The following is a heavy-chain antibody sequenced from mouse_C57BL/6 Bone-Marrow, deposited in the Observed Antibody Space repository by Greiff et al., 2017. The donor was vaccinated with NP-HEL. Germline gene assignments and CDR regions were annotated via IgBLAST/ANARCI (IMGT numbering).Heavy chain of an antibody. CDR2: INPSTGGT. V-gene: IGHV1-42*01. D-gene: IGHD1-1*01. J-gene: IGHJ3*01. CDR3: ARYHYYYGSSWAY. CDR1: GYSFTGYY. Sequence: EVKLMESGPELVKPGASVKISCKASGYSFTGYYMNWVKQSPEKSLEWIGEINPSTGGTTYNQKFKAKATLTVDKSSSTAYMQLKSLTSEDSAVYYCARYHYYYGSSWAYWGQGTLVTVSA.